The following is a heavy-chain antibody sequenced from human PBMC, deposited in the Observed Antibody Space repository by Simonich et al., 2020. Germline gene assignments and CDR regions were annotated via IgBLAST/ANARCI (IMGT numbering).Heavy chain of an antibody. CDR1: GFTFSSYA. J-gene: IGHJ4*02. V-gene: IGHV3-30*07. Sequence: QVQLVESGGGVVQPGRSLRLSCAASGFTFSSYAMHWVRQAPGKGLEWVAGISYDGSNKYYADSGKGRFTISRDNSKNTLDLQMNSLRAEDTAVYYCARGALYWGQGTLVTVSS. CDR3: ARGALY. CDR2: ISYDGSNK.